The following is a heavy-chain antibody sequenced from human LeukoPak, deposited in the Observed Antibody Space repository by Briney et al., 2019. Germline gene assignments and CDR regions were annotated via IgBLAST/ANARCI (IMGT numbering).Heavy chain of an antibody. CDR3: AKDRSSSFSGFLEY. J-gene: IGHJ4*02. CDR1: GFTFTNAW. D-gene: IGHD6-6*01. V-gene: IGHV3-23*01. Sequence: GGSLRLSCAASGFTFTNAWMSWVRQAPGKGLEWVSAMSYSGSSTYYADSVKGRFTISRDNSKNTLYLQMNSLRAEDTAVYYCAKDRSSSFSGFLEYWGQGTLVTVSS. CDR2: MSYSGSST.